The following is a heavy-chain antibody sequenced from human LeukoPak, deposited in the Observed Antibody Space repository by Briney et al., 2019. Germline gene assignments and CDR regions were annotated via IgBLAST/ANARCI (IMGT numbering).Heavy chain of an antibody. J-gene: IGHJ6*03. CDR1: GYTLTELP. D-gene: IGHD3-3*01. CDR2: FDPEDGET. V-gene: IGHV1-24*01. Sequence: ASVKVSCKVSGYTLTELPMHWVRQAPGKGLEWMGGFDPEDGETIYAQKFQGRVTMTEDTSTDTAYMELSSLRSEDTAVYYCATVTIFGNYMDVWSKGTTVTVSS. CDR3: ATVTIFGNYMDV.